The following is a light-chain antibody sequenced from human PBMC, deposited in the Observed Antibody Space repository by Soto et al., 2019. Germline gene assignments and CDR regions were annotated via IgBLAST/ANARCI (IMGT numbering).Light chain of an antibody. V-gene: IGLV4-69*01. Sequence: QLVLTQSPSASASLGASVKLTCTLSSGHSSYAIAWHQQQPEKGPRYLMKLNSDGRHSKGDGIPDRFSGSSSVAERYLTISSLQSEYESDYYCQTWGTGIQVFGGGTKLTVL. CDR2: LNSDGRH. CDR1: SGHSSYA. CDR3: QTWGTGIQV. J-gene: IGLJ2*01.